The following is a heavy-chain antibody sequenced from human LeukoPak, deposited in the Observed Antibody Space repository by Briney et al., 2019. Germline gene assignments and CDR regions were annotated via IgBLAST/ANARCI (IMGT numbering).Heavy chain of an antibody. J-gene: IGHJ3*02. CDR1: GFTFSSYG. D-gene: IGHD3-22*01. Sequence: GGSLRLSCAASGFTFSSYGMNWVRQAPGKGLEWVSYISTTSSTIYYADSVKGRFTMSRGNAKNSLFLQMNSLRAEDTALYYCAKDSSGYYDGAFDIWGQGTMVTVSS. CDR3: AKDSSGYYDGAFDI. CDR2: ISTTSSTI. V-gene: IGHV3-48*04.